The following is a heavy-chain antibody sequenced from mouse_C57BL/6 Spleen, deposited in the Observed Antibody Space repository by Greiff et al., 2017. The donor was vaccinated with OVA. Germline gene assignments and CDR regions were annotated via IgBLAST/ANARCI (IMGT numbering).Heavy chain of an antibody. CDR3: TRWSGSSFYDY. Sequence: EVQLVESGDGLVKPGGSLKLSCAASGFTFSSYAMSWVRQTPEQRLEWVAYISRGGDYNYYADTLKGRFTISKDNARNTLYLQMSSLKSEDTAMYYCTRWSGSSFYDYWGQGTTLTVSS. J-gene: IGHJ2*01. D-gene: IGHD1-1*01. CDR1: GFTFSSYA. V-gene: IGHV5-9-1*02. CDR2: ISRGGDYN.